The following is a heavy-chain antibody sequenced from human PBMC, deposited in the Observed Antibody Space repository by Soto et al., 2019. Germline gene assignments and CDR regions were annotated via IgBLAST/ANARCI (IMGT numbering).Heavy chain of an antibody. V-gene: IGHV1-46*01. J-gene: IGHJ4*02. D-gene: IGHD4-17*01. CDR3: ATGAGDYENY. CDR1: GYTFTSNY. Sequence: QVHLVQSGAEVKKPGASVKVSCKASGYTFTSNYIHWVRQAPGQGLDWMGISNPYGGSTTYEQRFLGRVTMTRDTSTRTVSMQLTSLSSDDTAVYYCATGAGDYENYLGQGPLVTVSS. CDR2: SNPYGGST.